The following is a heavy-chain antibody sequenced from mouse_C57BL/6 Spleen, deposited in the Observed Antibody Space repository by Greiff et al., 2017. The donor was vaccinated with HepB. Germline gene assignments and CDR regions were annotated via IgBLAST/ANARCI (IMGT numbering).Heavy chain of an antibody. CDR1: GYTFTDHE. CDR2: IDPETGGT. J-gene: IGHJ2*01. D-gene: IGHD2-3*01. CDR3: TRNDGYMYYFDY. Sequence: QVQLQQSGAELGRPGASVTLSCKASGYTFTDHEMHWVKQTPVHGLEWIGAIDPETGGTAYNPKFKGMAILTADKSSSTAYMELRSLTSEDSAVYYCTRNDGYMYYFDYWGQGTTLTVSS. V-gene: IGHV1-15*01.